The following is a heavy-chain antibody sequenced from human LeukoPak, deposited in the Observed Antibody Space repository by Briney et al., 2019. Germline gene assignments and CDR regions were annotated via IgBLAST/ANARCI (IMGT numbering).Heavy chain of an antibody. CDR2: INHSGST. V-gene: IGHV4-34*01. D-gene: IGHD6-19*01. Sequence: PSETPSLTCAVYGGSFSGYYWSWIRQPPGKGLEWIGEINHSGSTNYNPSLKSRVTISVDTSKNQFSLKLSSVTAADTAVYYCARDRAVAGIDYWGQGTLVTVSS. CDR1: GGSFSGYY. CDR3: ARDRAVAGIDY. J-gene: IGHJ4*02.